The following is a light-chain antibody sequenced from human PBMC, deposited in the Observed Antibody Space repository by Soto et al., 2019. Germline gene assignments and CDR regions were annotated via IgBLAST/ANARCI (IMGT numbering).Light chain of an antibody. CDR3: QQYNSYSRT. J-gene: IGKJ1*01. CDR1: QSINSW. V-gene: IGKV1-5*03. Sequence: DFHMTQSPSTLSAYVGDRVTITCRARQSINSWLAWYQQKPGKAPKLLIYKASSLESGVPSRFSGSGSGTEFTLTISSLQPDDFATYYCQQYNSYSRTFGQGTKV. CDR2: KAS.